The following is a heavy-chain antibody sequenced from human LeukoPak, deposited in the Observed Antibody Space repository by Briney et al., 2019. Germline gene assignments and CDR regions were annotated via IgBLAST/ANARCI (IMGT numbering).Heavy chain of an antibody. Sequence: SETLSLTCTVSGGSISSYYWSWIRQPPGKGLEWIGYIYYSGSTYYNPSLKSRVTISVDTSKHQFSLKLSSVTAADTAVYYCARVADSSGYYPDYWGQGTLVTVSS. J-gene: IGHJ4*02. V-gene: IGHV4-59*06. D-gene: IGHD3-22*01. CDR3: ARVADSSGYYPDY. CDR1: GGSISSYY. CDR2: IYYSGST.